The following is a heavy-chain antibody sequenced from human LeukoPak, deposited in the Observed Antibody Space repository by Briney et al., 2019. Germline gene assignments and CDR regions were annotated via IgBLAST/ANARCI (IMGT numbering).Heavy chain of an antibody. CDR3: AGTTNAWFDP. CDR1: GGSISSYY. CDR2: IYYSGST. Sequence: PSETLSLTCTVSGGSISSYYWSWIRQPPGKGLEWIGYIYYSGSTNYNPSLKGRVTISVDTSKNQFSLKLSSVTAADTAAYYCAGTTNAWFDPWGQGTLVTVSS. V-gene: IGHV4-59*01. D-gene: IGHD1-26*01. J-gene: IGHJ5*02.